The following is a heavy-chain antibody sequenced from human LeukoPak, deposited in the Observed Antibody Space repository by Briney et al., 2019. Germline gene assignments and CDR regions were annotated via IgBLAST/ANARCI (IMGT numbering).Heavy chain of an antibody. D-gene: IGHD3-9*01. CDR2: INHSGST. CDR3: ARGDYDILTGYYLRYFDY. Sequence: SETLSLTCAVYGGSFSGYYWSWIRQPPGKGLEWIGEINHSGSTNYNPSLKSRVTISVDTSKNQFSLKLSSVTAADTAVYYCARGDYDILTGYYLRYFDYWGQGTLVAVSS. CDR1: GGSFSGYY. V-gene: IGHV4-34*01. J-gene: IGHJ4*02.